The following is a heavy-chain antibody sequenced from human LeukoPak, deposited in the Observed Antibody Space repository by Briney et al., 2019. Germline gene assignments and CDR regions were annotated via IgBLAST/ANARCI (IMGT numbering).Heavy chain of an antibody. CDR1: GYTFTSYG. Sequence: ASVKVSCKASGYTFTSYGISWVRQAPGQGLEWMGWISAYNGNTNYAQKLQGRVTMTTDTSTSTAYMELRSLRSDDTAVYYCARDLKPDYYDSSGKLNYFDYWGQGTLVTVSS. CDR2: ISAYNGNT. V-gene: IGHV1-18*01. D-gene: IGHD3-22*01. CDR3: ARDLKPDYYDSSGKLNYFDY. J-gene: IGHJ4*02.